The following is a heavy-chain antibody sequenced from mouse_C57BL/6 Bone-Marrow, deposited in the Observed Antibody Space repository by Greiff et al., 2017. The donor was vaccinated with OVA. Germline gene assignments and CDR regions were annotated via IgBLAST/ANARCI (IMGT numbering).Heavy chain of an antibody. D-gene: IGHD1-1*01. J-gene: IGHJ4*01. CDR3: ANGKPYAMDY. CDR2: ISYDGSN. CDR1: GYSITSGYY. Sequence: EVQLVESGPGLVKPSQSLSLTCSVTGYSITSGYYWNWIRQFPGNKLEWMGYISYDGSNNYNPSLKNRISITRDTSKNQFCLKLNAVTTEDTATYYCANGKPYAMDYWGQGTSVTVSS. V-gene: IGHV3-6*01.